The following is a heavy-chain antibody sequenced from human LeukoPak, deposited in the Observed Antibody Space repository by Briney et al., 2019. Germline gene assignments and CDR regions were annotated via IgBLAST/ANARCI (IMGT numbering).Heavy chain of an antibody. J-gene: IGHJ4*02. V-gene: IGHV1-2*02. CDR2: INPNSGGT. Sequence: GASVKVPCKASGYTFTDYYMHWVRQAPGPGLEWMGWINPNSGGTDYAQKFQGRVTLIRDTSISTAYMELSRLTSDDAAVYYCAGGRYCGETTCSDFDSWGQGTLVTVSS. D-gene: IGHD2-21*01. CDR3: AGGRYCGETTCSDFDS. CDR1: GYTFTDYY.